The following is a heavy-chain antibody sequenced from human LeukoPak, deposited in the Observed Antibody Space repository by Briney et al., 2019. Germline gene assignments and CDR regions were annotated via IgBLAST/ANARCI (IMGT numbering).Heavy chain of an antibody. J-gene: IGHJ4*02. V-gene: IGHV3-21*01. Sequence: PGGSLRLSCAASGFTFSSYWMSWVRQAPGKGLEWVSSISSSSSYIYFADSVKGRFTISRDNAKNSLYLQMNSLRAEDTAVYYCARESLNYGDTYFDYWGQGTLVTVSS. CDR1: GFTFSSYW. D-gene: IGHD4-17*01. CDR3: ARESLNYGDTYFDY. CDR2: ISSSSSYI.